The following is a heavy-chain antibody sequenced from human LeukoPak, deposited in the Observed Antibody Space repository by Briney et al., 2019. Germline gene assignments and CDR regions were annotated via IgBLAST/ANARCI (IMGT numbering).Heavy chain of an antibody. CDR3: AREGRGGFDS. J-gene: IGHJ4*02. CDR2: ISTSATTM. D-gene: IGHD3-10*01. CDR1: GFTFSNRR. V-gene: IGHV3-48*04. Sequence: GGSLRLSCAASGFTFSNRRMNWVRQAPGKGLEWLSFISTSATTMYYADSVKGRFTISRDNAKNSLYLQMNSLRADDTAVYYCAREGRGGFDSWGQGTLVTVSS.